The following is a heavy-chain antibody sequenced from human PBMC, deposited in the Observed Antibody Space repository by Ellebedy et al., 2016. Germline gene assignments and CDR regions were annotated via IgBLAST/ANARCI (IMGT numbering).Heavy chain of an antibody. CDR2: INGGGDKT. J-gene: IGHJ3*02. V-gene: IGHV3-23*01. CDR3: AKDQGHADAFDM. CDR1: GFTSNNYA. Sequence: GGSLRLSXAASGFTSNNYAMSWVRQAPGKGLEWVSAINGGGDKTYYPDSVKGRFTISRDNSKNTLYPQMNSLRAEDTAVYYCAKDQGHADAFDMWGQGTMVTVSS.